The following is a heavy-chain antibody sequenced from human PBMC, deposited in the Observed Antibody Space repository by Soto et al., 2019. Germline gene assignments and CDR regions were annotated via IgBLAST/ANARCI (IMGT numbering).Heavy chain of an antibody. V-gene: IGHV1-18*01. CDR1: GYTFTSYG. J-gene: IGHJ6*02. CDR2: ISANNGNT. Sequence: QVQLVQSGAAVKKPGASVKVSCKASGYTFTSYGISWVRQAPGQGLEWIGWISANNGNTSYAQKLQGRVNMTTATSTNTAYIELRGLRSDDTAVYYSSRQDRICWYGYDYGMDVWGQGTTVTGSS. CDR3: SRQDRICWYGYDYGMDV. D-gene: IGHD6-13*01.